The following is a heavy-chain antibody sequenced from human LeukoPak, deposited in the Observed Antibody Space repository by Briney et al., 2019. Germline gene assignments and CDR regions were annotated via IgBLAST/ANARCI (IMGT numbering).Heavy chain of an antibody. J-gene: IGHJ4*02. D-gene: IGHD3-3*01. CDR1: GGTFSSYA. Sequence: ASVKVSCKASGGTFSSYAISWVRQAPGQGLEWMGGIIPIFGTANYAQKFQGRVTTTADESTSTAYMELSSLRSEDTAVYYCARAGTIFGVVIHFDYWGQGTLVTVSS. V-gene: IGHV1-69*13. CDR3: ARAGTIFGVVIHFDY. CDR2: IIPIFGTA.